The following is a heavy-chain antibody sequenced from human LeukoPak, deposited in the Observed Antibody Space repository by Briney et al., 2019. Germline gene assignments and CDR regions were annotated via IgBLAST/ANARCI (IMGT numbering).Heavy chain of an antibody. V-gene: IGHV3-30*02. CDR1: GFTFSSYG. Sequence: PGGSLRLSCAASGFTFSSYGMHWVRQAPGKGLEWVAFIRYDGSNKYYADSVKGRFTISRDNSKNTLYLQMNSLRAEDTALYYCAREVSYGYYYYYYMDVWGKGTTVTVSS. D-gene: IGHD5-18*01. J-gene: IGHJ6*03. CDR2: IRYDGSNK. CDR3: AREVSYGYYYYYYMDV.